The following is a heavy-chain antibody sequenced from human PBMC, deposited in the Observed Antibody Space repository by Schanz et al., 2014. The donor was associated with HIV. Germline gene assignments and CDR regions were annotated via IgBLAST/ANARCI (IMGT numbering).Heavy chain of an antibody. Sequence: QVQLVQSGAEVKKPGASVKVSCKASGDTFTGDFMHWVRQAPGQGLEWMGGIIPIFGTTNYAQKFQGRVTITADESTSTAYMELSSLRSEDTAVYYCASGRFDTVIWWGDAFLIWGRGTMVTVSS. CDR2: IIPIFGTT. V-gene: IGHV1-69*01. D-gene: IGHD5-18*01. CDR1: GDTFTGDF. J-gene: IGHJ3*02. CDR3: ASGRFDTVIWWGDAFLI.